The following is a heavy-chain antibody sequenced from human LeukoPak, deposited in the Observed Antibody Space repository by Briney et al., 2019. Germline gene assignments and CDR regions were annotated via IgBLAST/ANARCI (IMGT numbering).Heavy chain of an antibody. CDR1: GGSFSGYY. J-gene: IGHJ4*02. Sequence: SETLSLTCAVYGGSFSGYYWSWIRQPPGKGLEWIGEINHSGSTNYNPSLKSRVTISVDTSKNQFSLKLSSVTAADTAVYYCARLVVPTEIDYWGQGTLVTVSS. CDR3: ARLVVPTEIDY. CDR2: INHSGST. D-gene: IGHD2-2*01. V-gene: IGHV4-34*01.